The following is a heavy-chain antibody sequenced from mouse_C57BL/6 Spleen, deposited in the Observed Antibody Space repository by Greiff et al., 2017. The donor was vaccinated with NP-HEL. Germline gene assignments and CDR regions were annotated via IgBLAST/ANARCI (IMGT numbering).Heavy chain of an antibody. CDR3: AKGDMDYAMDY. D-gene: IGHD1-1*02. V-gene: IGHV1-54*01. Sequence: VHLVESGAELVRPGTSVKVSCKASGYAFTNYLIEWVKQRPGQGLEWIGVINPGSGGTNYNEKFKGKATLTADKSSSTAYMQLSSLTSEDSAVYFCAKGDMDYAMDYWGQGTSVTVSS. CDR1: GYAFTNYL. CDR2: INPGSGGT. J-gene: IGHJ4*01.